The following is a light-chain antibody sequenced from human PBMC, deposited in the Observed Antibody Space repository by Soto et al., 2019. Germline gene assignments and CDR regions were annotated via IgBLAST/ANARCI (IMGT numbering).Light chain of an antibody. J-gene: IGKJ3*01. V-gene: IGKV3D-7*01. CDR1: QSVSSSY. CDR2: GAS. CDR3: QQDYNLPFT. Sequence: EIVMTQSPATLSLSPGERATLSCRASQSVSSSYLSRYEQKPGQAPRLLIYGASTRATGIPARFSGSGSVTDFTLTISSQQPEDFLVYYCQQDYNLPFTFGPGTKVDIK.